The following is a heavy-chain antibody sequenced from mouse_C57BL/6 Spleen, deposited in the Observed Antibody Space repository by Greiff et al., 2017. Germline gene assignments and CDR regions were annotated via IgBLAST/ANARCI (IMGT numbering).Heavy chain of an antibody. V-gene: IGHV1-15*01. D-gene: IGHD2-5*01. CDR3: TRRDYYSTPWFAY. J-gene: IGHJ3*01. Sequence: QVQLQQSGAELVRPGASVTLSCKASGYTFTDYEMHWVKQTPVHGLEWIGAIDPETGGTAYNQKFKGKAILTADKSSSTAYMELRSLTSEDSAVYYCTRRDYYSTPWFAYWGQGTLVTVSA. CDR2: IDPETGGT. CDR1: GYTFTDYE.